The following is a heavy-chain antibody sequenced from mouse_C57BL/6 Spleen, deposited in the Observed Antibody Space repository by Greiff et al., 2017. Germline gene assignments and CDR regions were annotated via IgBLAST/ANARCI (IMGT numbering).Heavy chain of an antibody. J-gene: IGHJ1*03. V-gene: IGHV5-17*01. Sequence: DVMLVESGGGLVKPGGSLKLSCAASGFTFSDYGMHWVRQAPEKGLEWVAYISSGSSTIYYADTVKGRFTISRDNAKNTLFLQMTSLRSEDTAMYYCARSPYYYGSSPWYFDVWGTGTTVTVSS. CDR3: ARSPYYYGSSPWYFDV. D-gene: IGHD1-1*01. CDR1: GFTFSDYG. CDR2: ISSGSSTI.